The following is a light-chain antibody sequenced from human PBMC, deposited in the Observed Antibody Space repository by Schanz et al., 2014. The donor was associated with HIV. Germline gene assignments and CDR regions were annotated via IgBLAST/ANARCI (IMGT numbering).Light chain of an antibody. CDR2: SNN. Sequence: QSVLTQPPSASGTPGQRVTISCSGSSSNIGSNTVNWYQQLPGTAPKLLIYSNNQRPSGVPDRFSGSKSGTSASLAITALQAEDEADYFCATWNIRLNGPVFGGGTKLTVL. V-gene: IGLV1-44*01. CDR1: SSNIGSNT. CDR3: ATWNIRLNGPV. J-gene: IGLJ2*01.